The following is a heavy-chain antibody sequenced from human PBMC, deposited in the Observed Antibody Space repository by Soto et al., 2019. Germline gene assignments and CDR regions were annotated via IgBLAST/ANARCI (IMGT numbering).Heavy chain of an antibody. CDR1: GFTFGDHA. D-gene: IGHD3-16*01. Sequence: GGSLRLSCTASGFTFGDHAMSWVRQAPGKGLEWVGFIRSKAYGGTTEFATSVKGRFTISRDDSKSIAYLQMNSLKTEDTAVYYCTRDPPPFNWGQGTLVTVSS. CDR2: IRSKAYGGTT. V-gene: IGHV3-49*04. J-gene: IGHJ4*02. CDR3: TRDPPPFN.